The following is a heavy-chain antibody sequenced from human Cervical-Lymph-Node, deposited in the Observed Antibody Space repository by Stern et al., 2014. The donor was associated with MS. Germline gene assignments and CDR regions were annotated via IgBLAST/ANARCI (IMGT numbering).Heavy chain of an antibody. CDR2: VIPMFGTT. J-gene: IGHJ6*02. CDR1: GDTLSNFA. Sequence: VQLVESGPDVRKPGSSVRVSCKASGDTLSNFAIFWVRQAPGQGLEWVGGVIPMFGTTNYAQKFQGRVTISADESTNTAYMELSGLRSEDTAVYYCASPPPNHGSSWYYYSGLDVWGQGTMVTIS. V-gene: IGHV1-69*01. D-gene: IGHD6-13*01. CDR3: ASPPPNHGSSWYYYSGLDV.